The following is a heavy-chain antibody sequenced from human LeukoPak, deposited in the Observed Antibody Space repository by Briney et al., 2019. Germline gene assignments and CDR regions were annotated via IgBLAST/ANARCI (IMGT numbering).Heavy chain of an antibody. J-gene: IGHJ4*02. V-gene: IGHV3-30*03. Sequence: GGSLRLSCAASGFTFSTYGMHWVRQAPGKGLEWVALISYDGSDKYYADSVKGRFTISRDNSKNTLYLQMNSLRAEDTAVYYCARNYGDLDYWGQGTLVTVSS. CDR2: ISYDGSDK. D-gene: IGHD4-17*01. CDR3: ARNYGDLDY. CDR1: GFTFSTYG.